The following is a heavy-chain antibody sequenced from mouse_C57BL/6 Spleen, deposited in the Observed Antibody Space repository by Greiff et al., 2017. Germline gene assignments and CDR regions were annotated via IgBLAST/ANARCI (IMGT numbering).Heavy chain of an antibody. Sequence: QVQLKESGPGLVQPSQSLSITCTVSGFSLTGYGVHWVRQSPGKGLEWLGVIWSGGSTAYNAAFISRLSISKDNSKRQVFFKMNSLQADDTAIYYCGRKDYWGQGTSVTVSA. CDR1: GFSLTGYG. J-gene: IGHJ4*01. CDR2: IWSGGST. CDR3: GRKDY. V-gene: IGHV2-2*01.